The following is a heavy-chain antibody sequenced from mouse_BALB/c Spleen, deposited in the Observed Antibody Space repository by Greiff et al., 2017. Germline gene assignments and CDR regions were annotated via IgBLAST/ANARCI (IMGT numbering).Heavy chain of an antibody. CDR3: ARGGGKSYWYFDV. J-gene: IGHJ1*01. D-gene: IGHD1-1*02. CDR1: GFSLTSYG. Sequence: VQLQQSGPGLVAPSQSLSITCTVSGFSLTSYGVHWVRQPPGKGLEWLGVIWAGGSTNYNSALMSRLSISKDNSKSQVFLKMNSLQTDDTAMYYCARGGGKSYWYFDVWGAGTTVTVSS. CDR2: IWAGGST. V-gene: IGHV2-9*02.